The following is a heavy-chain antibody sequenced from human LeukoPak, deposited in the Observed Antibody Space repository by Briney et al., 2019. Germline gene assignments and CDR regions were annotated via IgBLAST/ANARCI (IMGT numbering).Heavy chain of an antibody. Sequence: SQTLSLTCAISGDSVSSSSAAWNWIRQSPSRGLEWLGRTYYRSRWYNDYAESVKSRITINQDTSKNQISLQLNSVTPEDTAVYFCAGDKGIPSWFGPWGQGTLVTVSS. V-gene: IGHV6-1*01. CDR2: TYYRSRWYN. CDR3: AGDKGIPSWFGP. D-gene: IGHD6-13*01. CDR1: GDSVSSSSAA. J-gene: IGHJ5*02.